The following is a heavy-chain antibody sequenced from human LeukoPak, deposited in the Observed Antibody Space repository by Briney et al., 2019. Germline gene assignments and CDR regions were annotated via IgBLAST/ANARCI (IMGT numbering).Heavy chain of an antibody. Sequence: SETLSLTCAVYGGSFSGYYWSWIRQPPGKGLEWIGEINHSGSTNYNPSLKSRVTISVDTSKNQFSLKLSSVTAADTAVYYCARGWRYYGSGSYCWFDPWGQGTVDTVCS. CDR2: INHSGST. CDR3: ARGWRYYGSGSYCWFDP. CDR1: GGSFSGYY. V-gene: IGHV4-34*01. D-gene: IGHD3-10*01. J-gene: IGHJ5*02.